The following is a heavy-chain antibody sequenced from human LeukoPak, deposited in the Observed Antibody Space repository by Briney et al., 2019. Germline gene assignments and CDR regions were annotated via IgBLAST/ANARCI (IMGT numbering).Heavy chain of an antibody. D-gene: IGHD2-15*01. V-gene: IGHV3-74*01. CDR1: GFTFSSYW. Sequence: GGSLRLSCAASGFTFSSYWMHWVRQAPGKGLVWVSRIDSDGSSTIYADSVKGRFTISRDNAKNTLNPQMNSLRAEDTALYYCARSGAPTPDYWGQGTLVIVSS. J-gene: IGHJ4*02. CDR2: IDSDGSST. CDR3: ARSGAPTPDY.